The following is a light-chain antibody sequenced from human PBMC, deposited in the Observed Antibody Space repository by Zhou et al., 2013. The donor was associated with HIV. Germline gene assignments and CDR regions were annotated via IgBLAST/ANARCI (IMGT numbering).Light chain of an antibody. CDR1: QSLLHTSGFNS. CDR3: MQARQTPAT. Sequence: DIVMTQSPLSLPVTPGEPASISCRSSQSLLHTSGFNSLDWYLQKPGQSPQLLIYLGSNRASGVPDRFTGSGSGTDFTLKISRVEAEDVGVYYCMQARQTPATFGQGTRLEIK. CDR2: LGS. J-gene: IGKJ5*01. V-gene: IGKV2-28*01.